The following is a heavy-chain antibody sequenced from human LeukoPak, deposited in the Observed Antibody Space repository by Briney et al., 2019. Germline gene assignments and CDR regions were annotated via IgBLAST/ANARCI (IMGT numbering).Heavy chain of an antibody. D-gene: IGHD2-2*01. CDR2: ISGSGGST. CDR1: GFTFSSYA. Sequence: GGSLRLSCAASGFTFSSYAMSWVRQAPGKGLEWVSAISGSGGSTYYADSVKGRFTISRDNSKNTLYLQMNSLRAEDTAVYYCAKGHRSGPIVVVPAAAYYFDYWGQGTLVTVSS. CDR3: AKGHRSGPIVVVPAAAYYFDY. V-gene: IGHV3-23*01. J-gene: IGHJ4*02.